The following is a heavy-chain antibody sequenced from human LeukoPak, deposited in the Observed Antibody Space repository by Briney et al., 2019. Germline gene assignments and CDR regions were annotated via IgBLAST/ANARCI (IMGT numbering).Heavy chain of an antibody. CDR1: GFTFSSYA. CDR3: AKSVESAVTTNPYFDY. Sequence: GGSLRLSCAASGFTFSSYAMSWVRQAPGKGLEWVSAISGSGGSTYYADSVKGRFTISRDNSKNTLVLQMNSLRAEDTAVYYCAKSVESAVTTNPYFDYWGQGTSVTVSS. D-gene: IGHD4-17*01. CDR2: ISGSGGST. V-gene: IGHV3-23*01. J-gene: IGHJ4*03.